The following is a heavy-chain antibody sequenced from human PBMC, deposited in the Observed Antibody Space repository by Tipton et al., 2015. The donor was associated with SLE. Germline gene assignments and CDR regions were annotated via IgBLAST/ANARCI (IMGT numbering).Heavy chain of an antibody. CDR2: LHHSGNA. J-gene: IGHJ3*01. CDR3: TRHDYGDSDAFDF. D-gene: IGHD4-17*01. CDR1: GDSSSGYF. V-gene: IGHV4-38-2*01. Sequence: TLSLTCSVYGDSSSGYFWTWIRQTPGKGLEWIGSLHHSGNAYYNASLKSRVAISVDTSNNLFSLKLSSVTAADTAVYYCTRHDYGDSDAFDFWGQGTMVTVSS.